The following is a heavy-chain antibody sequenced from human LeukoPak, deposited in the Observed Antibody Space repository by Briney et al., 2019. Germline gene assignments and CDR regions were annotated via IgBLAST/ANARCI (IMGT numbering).Heavy chain of an antibody. Sequence: PSETLSLTCTVSGGSISSFYWSWIRQPPGKGLEWIGYIHYTGSTNYNPSLKSRVTISVDTSKNQFSLKLSSVTAADTAVYYCARFLRGATNALEIWGQGTMVTVSS. CDR2: IHYTGST. V-gene: IGHV4-59*01. CDR3: ARFLRGATNALEI. J-gene: IGHJ3*02. CDR1: GGSISSFY. D-gene: IGHD1-26*01.